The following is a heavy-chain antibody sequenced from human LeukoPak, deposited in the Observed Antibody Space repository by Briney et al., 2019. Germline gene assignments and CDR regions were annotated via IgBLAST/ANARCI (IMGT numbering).Heavy chain of an antibody. D-gene: IGHD5-24*01. CDR2: IIPMSGTA. J-gene: IGHJ4*02. V-gene: IGHV1-69*05. CDR1: GGTFNNFA. Sequence: SVKVSCKASGGTFNNFAISWVRQAPGQGLEWVGGIIPMSGTANYAQKFQGRVTMTRDTSTSTVYMELSSLRSEDTAVYYCAKHLDGYNYYDYWGQGTLVTVSS. CDR3: AKHLDGYNYYDY.